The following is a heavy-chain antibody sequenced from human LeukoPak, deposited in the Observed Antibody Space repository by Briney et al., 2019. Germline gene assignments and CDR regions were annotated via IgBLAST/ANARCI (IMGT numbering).Heavy chain of an antibody. Sequence: ASVKVSCKAFGYTFTSYYMHWVRQAPGQGLEWMGWINPNNGGTKYAQNFQGRVTMTRDTSISTAYMELDRLRFDDTAVYYCARDSGEVPDYWGQGTLVTVSS. CDR3: ARDSGEVPDY. D-gene: IGHD3-10*01. CDR2: INPNNGGT. J-gene: IGHJ4*02. V-gene: IGHV1-2*02. CDR1: GYTFTSYY.